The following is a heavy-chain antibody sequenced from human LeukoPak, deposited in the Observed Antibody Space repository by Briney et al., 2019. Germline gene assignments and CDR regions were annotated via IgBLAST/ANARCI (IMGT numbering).Heavy chain of an antibody. CDR2: IYPGDSDT. V-gene: IGHV5-51*01. J-gene: IGHJ6*02. CDR1: GYSFTSYW. Sequence: GESLKISCKGSGYSFTSYWIGWVRQMPGKGLEWMGIIYPGDSDTRYSPSFQSQVTISADKSISTAYLQWSSLKASDTAMYYCARQGPYPASSGSSQYYYYYGMDVWGQGTTGTVSS. CDR3: ARQGPYPASSGSSQYYYYYGMDV. D-gene: IGHD3-10*01.